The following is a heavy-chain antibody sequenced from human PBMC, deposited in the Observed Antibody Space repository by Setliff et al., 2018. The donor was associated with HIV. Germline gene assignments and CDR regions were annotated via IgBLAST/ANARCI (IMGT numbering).Heavy chain of an antibody. CDR3: AKDRGYNYGHYAFDI. V-gene: IGHV4-61*02. D-gene: IGHD5-18*01. CDR1: GGSISSSSYY. CDR2: IYTSGNT. J-gene: IGHJ3*02. Sequence: KASETLSLTCTVSGGSISSSSYYWSWIRQPAGMGLEWIGRIYTSGNTNYNPSLKSRVTISVDTSKNQFSLKLSSVTAADTAVYYCAKDRGYNYGHYAFDIWGQGTMVTVSS.